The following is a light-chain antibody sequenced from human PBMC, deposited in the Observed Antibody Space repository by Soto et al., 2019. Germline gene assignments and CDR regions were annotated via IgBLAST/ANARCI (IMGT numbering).Light chain of an antibody. J-gene: IGKJ4*01. CDR2: AAS. CDR3: QQSYSLPPT. Sequence: DIQMTQSPSSLSASVGDRVTITCRASQRISTFLNWYQQKPGKAPNLLIYAASSLQSGVPSRFSGSGSGTDFTITISSLQPDDFATYYCQQSYSLPPTFGGGTKVEI. V-gene: IGKV1-39*01. CDR1: QRISTF.